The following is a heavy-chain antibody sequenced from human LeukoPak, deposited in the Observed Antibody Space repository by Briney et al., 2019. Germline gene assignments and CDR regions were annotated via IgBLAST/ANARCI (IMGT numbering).Heavy chain of an antibody. CDR3: ARDPPRGDYADTNMEDY. J-gene: IGHJ4*02. CDR2: IYSGGST. Sequence: WGSLRLSCAASGFTVSSNYMSWVRQAPGKGLECVSVIYSGGSTYYADSVKGRFTISRDNSKNTLYLQMNSLRAEDTAVYYCARDPPRGDYADTNMEDYWGQGTLVTVSS. D-gene: IGHD4/OR15-4a*01. V-gene: IGHV3-53*01. CDR1: GFTVSSNY.